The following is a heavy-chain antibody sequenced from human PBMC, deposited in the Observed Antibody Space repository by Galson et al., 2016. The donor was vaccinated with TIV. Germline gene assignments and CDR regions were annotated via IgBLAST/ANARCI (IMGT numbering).Heavy chain of an antibody. CDR3: TAGLHNSGGMDH. CDR2: IKNRDYGGTT. CDR1: GFSFKNAW. V-gene: IGHV3-15*05. J-gene: IGHJ4*02. D-gene: IGHD7-27*01. Sequence: SLRLSCAVSGFSFKNAWMSWVRQAPGKGLDWVGRIKNRDYGGTTDYAEPVKGRFTISRDDAKDGLFLQMDSLKTEDTAIYYCTAGLHNSGGMDHWGQGTLVTVSS.